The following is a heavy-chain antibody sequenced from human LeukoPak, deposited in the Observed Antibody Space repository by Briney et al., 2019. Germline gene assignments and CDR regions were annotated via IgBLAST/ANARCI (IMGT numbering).Heavy chain of an antibody. J-gene: IGHJ4*02. V-gene: IGHV4-34*01. CDR3: AGDYRESSWYSPPTYYFDY. CDR2: INHSGST. D-gene: IGHD6-13*01. Sequence: PSETLSLTCAVYGGSFSGYYWSWIRQPPGKGLEWIGEINHSGSTNYNPSLKSRVTISVDTSKNQFSLKLSSVTAADTAVYYCAGDYRESSWYSPPTYYFDYWGQGTLVTVSS. CDR1: GGSFSGYY.